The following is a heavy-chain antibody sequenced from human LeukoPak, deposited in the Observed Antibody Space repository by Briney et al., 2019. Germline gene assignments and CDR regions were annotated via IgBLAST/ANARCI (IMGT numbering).Heavy chain of an antibody. CDR2: MYYRGST. CDR1: GASISSSTYH. Sequence: PSETLSLTCNVSGASISSSTYHWGWIRQPPGKGLEWIGSMYYRGSTYYNPSLKSRVTISVDTSKNQFSLKLSSVTAADTAVYYCARDAGHQLSRRNYYAMDVWGQGTTVTVSS. V-gene: IGHV4-39*07. D-gene: IGHD1-1*01. J-gene: IGHJ6*02. CDR3: ARDAGHQLSRRNYYAMDV.